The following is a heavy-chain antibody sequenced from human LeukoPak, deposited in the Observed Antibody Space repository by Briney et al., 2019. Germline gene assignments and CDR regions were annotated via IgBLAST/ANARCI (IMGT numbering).Heavy chain of an antibody. D-gene: IGHD2-21*02. Sequence: AAVKVSCQASRYTFTGYYIQWVRPAPGQGLEGMGWINPNSGGTNYAQKFQGRVTMTRDTSISTAYMELSRLGSDDTAVYYCARDRGYCGGDCTRVGFDYWGQGTLVTVSS. CDR1: RYTFTGYY. J-gene: IGHJ4*02. V-gene: IGHV1-2*02. CDR2: INPNSGGT. CDR3: ARDRGYCGGDCTRVGFDY.